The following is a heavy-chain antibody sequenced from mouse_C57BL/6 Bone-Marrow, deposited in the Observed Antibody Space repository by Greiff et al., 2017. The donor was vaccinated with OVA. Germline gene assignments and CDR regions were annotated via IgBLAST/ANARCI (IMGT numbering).Heavy chain of an antibody. Sequence: EVKLVESGGGLVKPGGSLKLSCAASGFTFSSYAMSWVRQTPEKRLEWVATISDGGSYTYYPDNVKGRFTISRDNAKNNRYLQMSHLKSEDTAMYYCAREDYGSSRDYWGQGTSVTVSS. CDR1: GFTFSSYA. CDR3: AREDYGSSRDY. V-gene: IGHV5-4*01. CDR2: ISDGGSYT. D-gene: IGHD1-1*01. J-gene: IGHJ4*01.